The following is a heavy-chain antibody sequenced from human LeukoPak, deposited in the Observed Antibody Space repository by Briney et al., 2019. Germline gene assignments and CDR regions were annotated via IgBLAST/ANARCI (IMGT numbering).Heavy chain of an antibody. CDR2: MNPNSGNT. CDR1: GYTFTIYD. D-gene: IGHD5-18*01. Sequence: GASVKVSCKASGYTFTIYDINWVRQATGQGREWMGWMNPNSGNTGYAQKFQGRVTITRNTSISTAYMELSSLRSEDTAVYYCATRPPFYSYGYTDYWGQGTLVTVSS. J-gene: IGHJ4*02. CDR3: ATRPPFYSYGYTDY. V-gene: IGHV1-8*01.